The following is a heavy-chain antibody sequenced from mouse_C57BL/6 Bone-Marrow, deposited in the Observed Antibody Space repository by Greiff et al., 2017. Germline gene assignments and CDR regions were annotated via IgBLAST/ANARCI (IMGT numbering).Heavy chain of an antibody. V-gene: IGHV1-59*01. J-gene: IGHJ2*01. Sequence: QVQPKQPGAELVRPGTSVKLSCKASGYTFTSYWMHWVKQRPGQGLEWIGVIDPSDSYTNYNQKFKGKATLTVDTSSSTAYMQLSSLTSEDSAVYYCAREGWFQDYWGQGTTLTVSS. D-gene: IGHD2-3*01. CDR1: GYTFTSYW. CDR2: IDPSDSYT. CDR3: AREGWFQDY.